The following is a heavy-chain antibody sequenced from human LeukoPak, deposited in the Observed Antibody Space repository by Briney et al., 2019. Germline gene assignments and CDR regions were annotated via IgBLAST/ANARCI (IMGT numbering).Heavy chain of an antibody. CDR1: GYTFTGYY. CDR3: ARGGEVCSSTSCYRGHEY. Sequence: ASVKVSCKASGYTFTGYYMHWVRQAPGQGLEWRGWINPDTGGTSYAQRFQGRVTMTRDTSISTAYMELSRLTSDDTAVYYCARGGEVCSSTSCYRGHEYWGQGTLLTAYS. V-gene: IGHV1-2*02. D-gene: IGHD2-2*01. CDR2: INPDTGGT. J-gene: IGHJ4*02.